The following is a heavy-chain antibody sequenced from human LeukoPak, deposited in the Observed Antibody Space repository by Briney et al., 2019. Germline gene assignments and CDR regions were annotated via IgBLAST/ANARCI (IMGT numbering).Heavy chain of an antibody. D-gene: IGHD1-7*01. V-gene: IGHV4-4*02. Sequence: SGTLSLTCAVSGGSISSSNWWSWVRQPPGKGLEWIGYIYHSGSTYYNPSLKSRVTISVDTSKNQFSLKLSSVTAADTAVYYCARDKGSITGTTGYYYYYYMDVWGKGTTVTVSS. CDR3: ARDKGSITGTTGYYYYYYMDV. J-gene: IGHJ6*03. CDR1: GGSISSSNW. CDR2: IYHSGST.